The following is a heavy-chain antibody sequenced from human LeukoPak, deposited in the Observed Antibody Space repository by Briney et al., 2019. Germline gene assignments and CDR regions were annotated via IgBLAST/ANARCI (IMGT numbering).Heavy chain of an antibody. V-gene: IGHV4-30-4*08. Sequence: SQTLSLTCTVSGGSISSDYYYWSWIRQPPGKGLEWIGSIYVTGNTYYNPSLKSRLTISVDTSKNQFSLKLSSVTAADTAVYYCARRSSGWYYDYYYYYGMDVWGQGTTVTVSS. CDR2: IYVTGNT. CDR1: GGSISSDYYY. J-gene: IGHJ6*02. CDR3: ARRSSGWYYDYYYYYGMDV. D-gene: IGHD6-19*01.